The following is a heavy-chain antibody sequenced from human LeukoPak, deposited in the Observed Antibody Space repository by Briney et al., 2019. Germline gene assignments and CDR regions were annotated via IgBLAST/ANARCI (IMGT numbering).Heavy chain of an antibody. CDR3: AKSPRPSAVEYFHH. CDR1: GFTFSSYW. V-gene: IGHV3-74*01. J-gene: IGHJ1*01. CDR2: INTDGSST. Sequence: GGSLRLSCAASGFTFSSYWMHWVRQAPGKGLVWVSRINTDGSSTSYADSVKGRFTISRDNAKNTLYLQMNSLRAEDTAVYYCAKSPRPSAVEYFHHWGQGTLVTVSS.